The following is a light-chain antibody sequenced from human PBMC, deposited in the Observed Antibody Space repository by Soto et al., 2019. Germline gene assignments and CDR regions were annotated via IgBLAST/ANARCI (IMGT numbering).Light chain of an antibody. CDR1: SSDVGGYNY. CDR3: HSYTSSTTLGVV. Sequence: QSALTQPASVSGSPGQSITISCTGTSSDVGGYNYVSWYQQHPGKAPKLMIYEVSNRPSGVSNRFSGSKSGNTASLTISGLQAEDEAYYYCHSYTSSTTLGVVFGGGTKLTVL. V-gene: IGLV2-14*01. J-gene: IGLJ2*01. CDR2: EVS.